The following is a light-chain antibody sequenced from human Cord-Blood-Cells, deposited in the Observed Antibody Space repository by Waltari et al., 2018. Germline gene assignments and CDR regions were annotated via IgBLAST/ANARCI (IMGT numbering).Light chain of an antibody. J-gene: IGKJ3*01. V-gene: IGKV1-39*01. Sequence: DIQMTQSPSSLSASVGDRVTITCRASQSISSYLNWYQQKPGKAPKLLIYAASSLQSGLPSRFSGSGSGTDFTLTSSSLQPEDFATYYCQQSYSTPLTFGPGTKVDIK. CDR2: AAS. CDR3: QQSYSTPLT. CDR1: QSISSY.